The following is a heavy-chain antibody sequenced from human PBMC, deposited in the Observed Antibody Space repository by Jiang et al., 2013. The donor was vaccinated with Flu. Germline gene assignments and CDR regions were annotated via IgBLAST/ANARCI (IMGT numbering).Heavy chain of an antibody. CDR3: ARVFPPKKLEPSSSWLRFDP. Sequence: QLLESGGGVVRPGGPVRLSCAASGFTFDDYGMSWVRQAPGKGLEWVSGINWNGGSTGYADSVKGRFTISRDNAKNSLYLQMNSLRAEDTALYHCARVFPPKKLEPSSSWLRFDPWGQGTLV. J-gene: IGHJ5*02. CDR1: GFTFDDYG. CDR2: INWNGGST. D-gene: IGHD6-13*01. V-gene: IGHV3-20*01.